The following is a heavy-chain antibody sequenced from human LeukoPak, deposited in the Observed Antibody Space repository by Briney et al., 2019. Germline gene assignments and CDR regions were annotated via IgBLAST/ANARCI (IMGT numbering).Heavy chain of an antibody. CDR1: GYSISSGYY. J-gene: IGHJ5*02. CDR3: ARGYSGSWYPNWFDP. V-gene: IGHV4-38-2*02. Sequence: RTSETLSLTCTVSGYSISSGYYWGWIRQPPGKGLEWIGSIYHSGSSYYNPSLNSRVTISVDTSKNQFSLKLSSVTAADTAVYYCARGYSGSWYPNWFDPWGQGTLVTVSS. CDR2: IYHSGSS. D-gene: IGHD6-13*01.